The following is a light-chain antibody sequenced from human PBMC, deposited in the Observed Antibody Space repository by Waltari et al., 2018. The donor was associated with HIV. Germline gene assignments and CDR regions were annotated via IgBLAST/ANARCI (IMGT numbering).Light chain of an antibody. V-gene: IGLV4-69*01. J-gene: IGLJ3*02. CDR2: LNSDGSH. Sequence: QLVLTQSPSASASLGPCVKFPCTLRRGQRNYDIAWPRQQPEKGPRYLMKLNSDGSHSKGDGIPDRFSGSSSGAERYLTISSLQSEDEADYYCQTWDTGIRVFGGGTKLTVL. CDR1: RGQRNYD. CDR3: QTWDTGIRV.